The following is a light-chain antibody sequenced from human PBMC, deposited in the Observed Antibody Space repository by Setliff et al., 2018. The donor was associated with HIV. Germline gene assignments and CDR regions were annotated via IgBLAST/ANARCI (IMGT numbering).Light chain of an antibody. CDR1: SGDVGGYNY. J-gene: IGLJ1*01. CDR3: TSYTSSDTYV. V-gene: IGLV2-14*03. Sequence: QSVLTQPPSASGSPGQSVTISCTGTSGDVGGYNYVSWYVQEPGKAPKLIMYDFTSRPSGISNRFSGSQSGNTASLTISGLRAEDEGDYYCTSYTSSDTYVFGTGTKVTVL. CDR2: DFT.